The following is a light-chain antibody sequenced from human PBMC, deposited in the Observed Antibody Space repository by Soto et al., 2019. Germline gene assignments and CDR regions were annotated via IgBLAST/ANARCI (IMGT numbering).Light chain of an antibody. CDR3: QQYDAWPLT. J-gene: IGKJ4*01. CDR1: QNIHNH. V-gene: IGKV3-15*01. Sequence: DKLMSQSPATLSVSPGERVTLSCRASQNIHNHMSWFLQKPGQTPRLLIYDAIIRAPDVPARFSGSWSGPEFTLTIYSLQSEDFAVYYCQQYDAWPLTYGGGTKVEIK. CDR2: DAI.